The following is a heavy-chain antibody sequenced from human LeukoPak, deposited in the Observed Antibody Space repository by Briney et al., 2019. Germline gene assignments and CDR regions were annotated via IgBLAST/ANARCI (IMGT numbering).Heavy chain of an antibody. Sequence: SVKVSCKASGGTFSSYAISWVRQAPGQGLEWMGRIIPILGIANYALKFQGRVTITADKSTSTAYMELSSLRSEDTAVYYCARDIIVATIAYYYYGMDVWGQGTTVTVSS. CDR1: GGTFSSYA. D-gene: IGHD5-12*01. CDR3: ARDIIVATIAYYYYGMDV. CDR2: IIPILGIA. J-gene: IGHJ6*02. V-gene: IGHV1-69*04.